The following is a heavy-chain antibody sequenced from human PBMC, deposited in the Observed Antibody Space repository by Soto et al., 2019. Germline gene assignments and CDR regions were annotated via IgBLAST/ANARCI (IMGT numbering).Heavy chain of an antibody. CDR2: FDPEDGET. CDR1: GYTLTELS. Sequence: ASVKVSCKVSGYTLTELSMHWVRQAPGKGLEWMGGFDPEDGETIYAQKFQGRVTMTEDTSTDTAYMELSSLRSEDTAVYYCATSPSITIFGEVIIPGMDVWGQGTTVTVSS. V-gene: IGHV1-24*01. D-gene: IGHD3-3*01. J-gene: IGHJ6*02. CDR3: ATSPSITIFGEVIIPGMDV.